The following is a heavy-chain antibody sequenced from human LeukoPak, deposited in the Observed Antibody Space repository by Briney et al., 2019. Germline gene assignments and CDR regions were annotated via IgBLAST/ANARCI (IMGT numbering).Heavy chain of an antibody. Sequence: PSETLSLTCAVSNDSFSSHYWTWIRQPPGKGLEWIGYISYIGSTNYNPSLKSRVTISIDTSKNQFSLNLRSVTAADTAVYYCARHGSVRSPLGPWGQGTLVTVSS. D-gene: IGHD3-10*01. CDR2: ISYIGST. CDR1: NDSFSSHY. V-gene: IGHV4-59*08. CDR3: ARHGSVRSPLGP. J-gene: IGHJ5*02.